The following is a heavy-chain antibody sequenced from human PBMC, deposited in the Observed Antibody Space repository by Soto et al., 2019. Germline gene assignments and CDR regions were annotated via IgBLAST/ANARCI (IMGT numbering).Heavy chain of an antibody. V-gene: IGHV4-4*02. J-gene: IGHJ4*02. CDR1: GGSISSSNW. D-gene: IGHD6-13*01. CDR2: IYRRGST. Sequence: QVQLQESGPGLVKPSGTLSLTCAVSGGSISSSNWWSWVRQPPGKGLEWLGEIYRRGSTNYNPSLKSRVTISVDKSKNQFSLKLSSVTAADTAVYYCARMMLFIGRKWGGVAGAAAGLDYWGQGTLVTVSS. CDR3: ARMMLFIGRKWGGVAGAAAGLDY.